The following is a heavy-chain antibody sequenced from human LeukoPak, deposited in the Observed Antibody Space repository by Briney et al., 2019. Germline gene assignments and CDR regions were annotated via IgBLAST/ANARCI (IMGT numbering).Heavy chain of an antibody. D-gene: IGHD6-13*01. CDR3: ARGPNPRAAAGTYYFDY. V-gene: IGHV1-8*03. CDR1: GYTFTSYD. CDR2: MNPNSGNT. Sequence: GASVSVSCKASGYTFTSYDINWVRQATGQGLEWMGWMNPNSGNTGYAQKFQGRVTITRNTSISTAYMELSSLRSEDTAVYYCARGPNPRAAAGTYYFDYWGQGTLVTVSS. J-gene: IGHJ4*02.